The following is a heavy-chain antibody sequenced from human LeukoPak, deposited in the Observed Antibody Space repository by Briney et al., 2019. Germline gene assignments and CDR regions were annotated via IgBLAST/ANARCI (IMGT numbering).Heavy chain of an antibody. CDR1: GFTFNIFG. CDR2: MSSSET. D-gene: IGHD1-1*01. Sequence: QSGGSLRLSCAASGFTFNIFGMSWVCQSPGKGQEWVSTMSSSETYYADSVKGRFTISRDNSKNRLYLQMNSVRADDTAVYYCAKDSFDHNGIYDAFDIWGQGTLVTVSS. CDR3: AKDSFDHNGIYDAFDI. J-gene: IGHJ3*02. V-gene: IGHV3-23*01.